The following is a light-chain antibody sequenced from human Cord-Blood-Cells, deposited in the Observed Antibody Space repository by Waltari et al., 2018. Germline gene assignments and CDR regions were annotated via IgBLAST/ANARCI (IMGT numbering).Light chain of an antibody. J-gene: IGLJ3*02. CDR2: AVS. CDR3: SSYTSSSTFWV. Sequence: QSALTQPASASGSPGQSITISCTGTSSDVGGYNSVSWYPQHPGKAPKLMIYAVSKRPSGVSDRFSGSKSGNTAALSISGLQAEDEADYYCSSYTSSSTFWVFGGGTKLTVL. CDR1: SSDVGGYNS. V-gene: IGLV2-14*01.